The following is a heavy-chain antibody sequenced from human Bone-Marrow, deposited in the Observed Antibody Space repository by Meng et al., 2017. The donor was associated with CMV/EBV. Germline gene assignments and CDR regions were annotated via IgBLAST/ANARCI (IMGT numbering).Heavy chain of an antibody. CDR2: IKTKTDGGKA. Sequence: SGITFSNAWMNWVRQAPGKGMEWVGRIKTKTDGGKADYAAPVKGRFTISRDDSKNTLYLQMNSLKTEDTAVYYCTTALLWFGEFSTFDYWGQGTLVTV. CDR1: GITFSNAW. D-gene: IGHD3-10*01. V-gene: IGHV3-15*01. J-gene: IGHJ4*02. CDR3: TTALLWFGEFSTFDY.